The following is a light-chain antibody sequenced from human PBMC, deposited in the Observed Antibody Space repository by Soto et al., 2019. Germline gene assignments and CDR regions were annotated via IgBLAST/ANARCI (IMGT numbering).Light chain of an antibody. CDR1: QSIVSSPNYKNS. V-gene: IGKV4-1*01. CDR3: QQYYSNPRT. CDR2: WAS. Sequence: DIVMTQSPDSLAVSLGERATINCKSSQSIVSSPNYKNSLAWYQQKPGRPPKLLIYWASSRESGVPDRFSGSGSETDFTLTISSLQAEDVAVYYCQQYYSNPRTFGQGTKLEIK. J-gene: IGKJ2*01.